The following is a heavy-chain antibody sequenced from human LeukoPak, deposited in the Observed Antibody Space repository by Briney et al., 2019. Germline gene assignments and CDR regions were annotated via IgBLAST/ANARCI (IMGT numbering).Heavy chain of an antibody. J-gene: IGHJ4*02. CDR3: ARDREWGPEDYYDG. V-gene: IGHV1-2*02. CDR2: INPNSGGT. Sequence: ASVKVSCKASGYTFSGYYMHWVRQAPGQGLEWMGWINPNSGGTKYVEKFQGRATMTRDTSITTVYMELSSLRSEDTAVYYCARDREWGPEDYYDGWGQGTLVTVSS. CDR1: GYTFSGYY. D-gene: IGHD3-22*01.